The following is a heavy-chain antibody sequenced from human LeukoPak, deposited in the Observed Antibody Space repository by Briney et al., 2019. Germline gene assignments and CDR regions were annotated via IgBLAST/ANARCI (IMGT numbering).Heavy chain of an antibody. D-gene: IGHD3-3*01. Sequence: GESLKISCKGSGYSFTSYWIGWVRQMPGKGLEWMGIVYPGDSDTRYSPSFQGQVTISAGKSISTAYLQWSSLKASDTAMYYCARRDDFWSGNDDYWGQGTLVTVSS. CDR2: VYPGDSDT. V-gene: IGHV5-51*01. CDR3: ARRDDFWSGNDDY. CDR1: GYSFTSYW. J-gene: IGHJ4*02.